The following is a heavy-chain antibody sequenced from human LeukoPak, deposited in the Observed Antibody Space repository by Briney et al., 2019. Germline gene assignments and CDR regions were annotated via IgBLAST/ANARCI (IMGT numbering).Heavy chain of an antibody. CDR3: ARGRLGTSHYYGMDV. CDR2: INHSGST. D-gene: IGHD7-27*01. CDR1: GGSFSGYY. V-gene: IGHV4-34*01. J-gene: IGHJ6*04. Sequence: SETLSLTCAVYGGSFSGYYWSWIRQPPGKALEWIGEINHSGSTNYNPSLKSRVTISVDTSKNQFSLKLSSVTAADTAVYYCARGRLGTSHYYGMDVWGKGTTVTVSS.